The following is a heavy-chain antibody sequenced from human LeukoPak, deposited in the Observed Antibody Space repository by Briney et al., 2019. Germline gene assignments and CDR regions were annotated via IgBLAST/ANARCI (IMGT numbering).Heavy chain of an antibody. CDR2: VHYSGGT. V-gene: IGHV4-59*08. CDR1: GTSVNTYY. D-gene: IGHD6-13*01. Sequence: PSETLSLTCTVSGTSVNTYYWSWIRQPPGKPLEWIGFVHYSGGTSYTPSLRGRVTISLDTSKNQFSLRLTPVTAADTAVYYCAKQSWSLFDPCGQGTPVSVSS. J-gene: IGHJ5*02. CDR3: AKQSWSLFDP.